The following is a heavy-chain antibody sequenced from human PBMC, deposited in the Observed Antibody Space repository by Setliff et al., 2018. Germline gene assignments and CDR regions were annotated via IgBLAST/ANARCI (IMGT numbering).Heavy chain of an antibody. Sequence: GGSLRLSCAASGFTFSSYGMHWVRQAPGKGLEWVAFIRYDGSNKYYADSVKGRFTISRDNSKNTLYLQMNSLRAEDTAVYYCAKAQSGYDWGAFDHWGQGTLVTVSS. CDR3: AKAQSGYDWGAFDH. J-gene: IGHJ4*02. D-gene: IGHD5-12*01. CDR2: IRYDGSNK. CDR1: GFTFSSYG. V-gene: IGHV3-30*02.